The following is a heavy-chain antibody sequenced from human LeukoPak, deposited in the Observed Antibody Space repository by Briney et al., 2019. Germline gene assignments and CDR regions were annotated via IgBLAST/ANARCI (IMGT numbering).Heavy chain of an antibody. CDR3: ARDLGLIYGDYDWFDP. CDR2: IYYSGST. D-gene: IGHD4-17*01. CDR1: GGSFSGYY. J-gene: IGHJ5*02. Sequence: SETLSLTCAVYGGSFSGYYWSWIRQPPGKGLEWIGYIYYSGSTNYNPSLKSRVTISVDTSKNQFSLKLSSVTAADTAVYYCARDLGLIYGDYDWFDPWGQGTLVTVSS. V-gene: IGHV4-59*01.